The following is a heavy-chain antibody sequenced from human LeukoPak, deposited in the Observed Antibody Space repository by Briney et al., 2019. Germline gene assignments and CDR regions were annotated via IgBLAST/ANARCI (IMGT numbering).Heavy chain of an antibody. V-gene: IGHV3-7*04. J-gene: IGHJ4*02. Sequence: PGGSLRLSCAASGFXFSSYWMSWVRQAPGKGREWVANIKHDGREKYYVDSVKGRFTISRDNAKNSLYLQMNSLRAEDTAVYYCARWGYYGSGSYCFDYWGQGTLVTVSS. CDR2: IKHDGREK. CDR3: ARWGYYGSGSYCFDY. CDR1: GFXFSSYW. D-gene: IGHD3-10*01.